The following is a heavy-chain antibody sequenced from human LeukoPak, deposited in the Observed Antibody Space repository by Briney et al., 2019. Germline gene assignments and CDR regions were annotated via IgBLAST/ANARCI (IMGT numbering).Heavy chain of an antibody. V-gene: IGHV4-59*01. J-gene: IGHJ4*02. CDR3: ATSYDHGWLIGS. D-gene: IGHD3-16*01. CDR2: IHYSGTI. Sequence: SETLSLTCTVSGGSITNDYWNWIRQSSGKQLEWIGSIHYSGTINYSPSLKSRITISLDTSKNQFSLKLSSVTAADTAMYYCATSYDHGWLIGSWGQGTLVTVSS. CDR1: GGSITNDY.